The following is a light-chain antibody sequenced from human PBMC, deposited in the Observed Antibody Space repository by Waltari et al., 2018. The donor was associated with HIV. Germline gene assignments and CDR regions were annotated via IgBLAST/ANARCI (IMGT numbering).Light chain of an antibody. CDR3: QQRSSLART. V-gene: IGKV3-11*01. CDR1: QSVSSY. J-gene: IGKJ2*01. CDR2: DAS. Sequence: EIVLTQSPATLSLSPGERATLSCRASQSVSSYLAWYQQKPGQAPRLLIYDASSRATGIPARFSGSGSGTDFTLTISSLEPEDFAVYYCQQRSSLARTFGQGTKLEIK.